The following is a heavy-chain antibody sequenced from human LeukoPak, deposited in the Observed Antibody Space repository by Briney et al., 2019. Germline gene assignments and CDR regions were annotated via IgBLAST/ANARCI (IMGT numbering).Heavy chain of an antibody. D-gene: IGHD2-2*01. Sequence: PSETLSLTCAVYGGSFSDYYWSWIRQPPGKGLEWIGEINHSGSTNYNPSLKSRVTISVDTSKNQFSLKLSSVTAADTAVYYCARRLVPAATIFDYWGQGTLVTVSS. CDR3: ARRLVPAATIFDY. CDR1: GGSFSDYY. J-gene: IGHJ4*02. CDR2: INHSGST. V-gene: IGHV4-34*01.